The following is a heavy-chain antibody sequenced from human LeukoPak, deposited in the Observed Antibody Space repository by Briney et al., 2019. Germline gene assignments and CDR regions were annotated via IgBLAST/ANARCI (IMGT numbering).Heavy chain of an antibody. V-gene: IGHV4-59*01. CDR3: ARELEYYDILTGLDV. J-gene: IGHJ6*04. D-gene: IGHD3-9*01. CDR2: IHYSGST. CDR1: GGSISSYY. Sequence: SETLSLTCTVSGGSISSYYWSWIRQPPGKGLEWIGYIHYSGSTNYNPSLKSRVTISVDTSKNQFSLKLSSVTAADTAVYYCARELEYYDILTGLDVWGKGTTVTVSS.